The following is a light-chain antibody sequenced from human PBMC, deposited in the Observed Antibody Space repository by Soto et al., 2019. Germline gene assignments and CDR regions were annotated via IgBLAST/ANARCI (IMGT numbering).Light chain of an antibody. Sequence: SYELTQPSSVSVSPGQTAKITGSGDVLTKRYVRWFQQKPGQAPVLVIFKDTQRPSGIPERFSGSSSGTTVTLTISGAQVEDEGDYYCYSAADNNWVFGGGTKLTVL. V-gene: IGLV3-27*01. CDR1: VLTKRY. CDR2: KDT. J-gene: IGLJ3*02. CDR3: YSAADNNWV.